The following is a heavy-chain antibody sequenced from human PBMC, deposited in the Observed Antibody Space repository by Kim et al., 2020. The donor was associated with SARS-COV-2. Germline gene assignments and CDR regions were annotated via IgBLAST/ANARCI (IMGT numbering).Heavy chain of an antibody. V-gene: IGHV1-18*01. D-gene: IGHD6-13*01. CDR2: ISVYNGNT. CDR3: ARDERWGSSGYGGLVSDH. Sequence: ASVKVSCKASGYTFTSYGISWVRQAPGQGLEWMAWISVYNGNTNYAQKFQGRVTMTTDTSTTTAYMELRSLRSDDTAMYYCARDERWGSSGYGGLVSDHWGQGTLVTVSS. J-gene: IGHJ4*02. CDR1: GYTFTSYG.